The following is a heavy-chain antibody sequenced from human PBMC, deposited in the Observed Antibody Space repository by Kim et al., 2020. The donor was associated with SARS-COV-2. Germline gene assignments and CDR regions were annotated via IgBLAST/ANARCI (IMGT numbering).Heavy chain of an antibody. CDR1: GFTFSSYG. Sequence: GGSLRLSCAASGFTFSSYGMHWVRQAPGKGLEWVAVISYDGSNKYYADSVKGRFTFSRDNSKNTLYLQMNSRRAEDTAVYYCAKLLSTDCSSTSCLDYWG. D-gene: IGHD2-2*01. J-gene: IGHJ4*03. CDR3: AKLLSTDCSSTSCLDY. CDR2: ISYDGSNK. V-gene: IGHV3-30*18.